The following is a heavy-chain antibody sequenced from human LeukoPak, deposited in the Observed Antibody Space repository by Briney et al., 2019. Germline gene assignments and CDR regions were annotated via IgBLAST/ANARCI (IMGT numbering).Heavy chain of an antibody. Sequence: GGSLRLSCEASGFTFSSNYLHWVRQAPGKGLEWVAVISSDGTKKQYADTVKGRYTISRDNSKNTLYLQVNSLRAEDTAVYFCVRDGYRGGYWGQGTLVTVSS. CDR3: VRDGYRGGY. V-gene: IGHV3-30*03. CDR1: GFTFSSNY. J-gene: IGHJ4*02. CDR2: ISSDGTKK. D-gene: IGHD5-12*01.